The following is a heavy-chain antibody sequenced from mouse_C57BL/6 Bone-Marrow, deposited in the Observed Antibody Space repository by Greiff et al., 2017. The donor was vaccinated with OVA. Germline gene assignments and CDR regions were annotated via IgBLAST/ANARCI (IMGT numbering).Heavy chain of an antibody. V-gene: IGHV1-18*01. CDR2: INPNNGGT. Sequence: VHVKQSGPELVKPGASVKIPCKASGYTFTDYNMDWVKQSHGKSLEWIGDINPNNGGTIYNQKFKGKATLTVDKSSSTAYMELRSLTSEDTAVYYCARRSSIYDGYFYFDYWGQGTTLTVSS. CDR3: ARRSSIYDGYFYFDY. D-gene: IGHD2-3*01. CDR1: GYTFTDYN. J-gene: IGHJ2*01.